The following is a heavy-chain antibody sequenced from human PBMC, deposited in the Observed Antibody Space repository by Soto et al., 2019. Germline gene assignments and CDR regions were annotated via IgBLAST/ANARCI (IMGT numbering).Heavy chain of an antibody. CDR3: ARGTTLAIFDHGMDV. CDR1: GFTFTSYA. CDR2: ISNDGSNY. V-gene: IGHV3-30-3*01. D-gene: IGHD3-3*01. J-gene: IGHJ6*02. Sequence: QVQLVESGGGVVQPGRSLRLSCAASGFTFTSYAMHWVRQAPGKGLEWVAVISNDGSNYYYADSVRGRFTISRDNTKNTLFLQMSSLRGEDSGVYYCARGTTLAIFDHGMDVWGQGTTVTVSS.